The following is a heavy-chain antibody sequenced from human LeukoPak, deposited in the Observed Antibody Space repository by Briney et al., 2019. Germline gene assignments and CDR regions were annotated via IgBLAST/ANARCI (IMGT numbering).Heavy chain of an antibody. J-gene: IGHJ4*02. D-gene: IGHD6-19*01. CDR2: ISGSGGST. Sequence: PGGSLRLSCAASGFTFSNAWMSWVRQAPGKGLEWVSAISGSGGSTYYADSVKGRFTISRDNSKNTLYLQMNSLRAEDTAVYYCAKGQQWLVPNYFDYWGQGTLVTVSS. CDR1: GFTFSNAW. V-gene: IGHV3-23*01. CDR3: AKGQQWLVPNYFDY.